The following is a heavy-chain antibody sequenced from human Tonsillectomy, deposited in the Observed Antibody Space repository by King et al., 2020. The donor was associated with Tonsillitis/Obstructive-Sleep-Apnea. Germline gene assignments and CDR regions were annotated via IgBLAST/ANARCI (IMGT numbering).Heavy chain of an antibody. CDR1: GGSISGSSYY. D-gene: IGHD2-2*02. Sequence: LQLQESGPGLVKPSETLSLTCTVSGGSISGSSYYWGWIRQPPGKGLEWIGSIYYSGSTYYNRSLKSRVTISVDTSKNQFSLKLSSVTAADTAVYYCARHQCSSTSCYTVWFDPWGQGTLVTVSS. V-gene: IGHV4-39*01. CDR3: ARHQCSSTSCYTVWFDP. J-gene: IGHJ5*02. CDR2: IYYSGST.